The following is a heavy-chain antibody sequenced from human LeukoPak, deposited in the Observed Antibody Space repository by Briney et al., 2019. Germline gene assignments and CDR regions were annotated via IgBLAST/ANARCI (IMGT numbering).Heavy chain of an antibody. V-gene: IGHV3-33*03. CDR3: AKDWMLAATPIFYFEN. CDR2: VSCSGGNE. CDR1: GFTFTNHA. Sequence: GSSLRLSCVASGFTFTNHAMHWVRQAPDKGLEWVATVSCSGGNEYYADSVKGWFTISRDNSENTLYLQMNSLRADDTAIYYCAKDWMLAATPIFYFENWGQGILVTVSS. J-gene: IGHJ4*02. D-gene: IGHD2-15*01.